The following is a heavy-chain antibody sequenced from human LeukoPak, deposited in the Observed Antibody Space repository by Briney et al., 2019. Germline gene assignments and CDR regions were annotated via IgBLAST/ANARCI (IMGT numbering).Heavy chain of an antibody. V-gene: IGHV3-33*08. CDR1: GFTFSSYA. D-gene: IGHD6-13*01. CDR3: ARDPIAAVRFDY. CDR2: IWYDGSNK. Sequence: GGSLRLSCAASGFTFSSYAMHWVRQAPGQGLEWVAVIWYDGSNKYYADSVKGRFTISRDNSKNTLYLQMNSLRAEDTAVYYCARDPIAAVRFDYWGQGTLVTVSS. J-gene: IGHJ4*02.